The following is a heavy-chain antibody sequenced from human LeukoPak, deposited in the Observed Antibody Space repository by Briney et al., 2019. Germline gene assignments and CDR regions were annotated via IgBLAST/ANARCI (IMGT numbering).Heavy chain of an antibody. D-gene: IGHD3-22*01. CDR1: GLTYNDYY. J-gene: IGHJ1*01. V-gene: IGHV3-11*01. CDR3: AREARYYYDSSGYYYGYFQH. CDR2: ISSSGSTI. Sequence: GGSVTLSCALSGLTYNDYYKRWPRDARGKAREGVSYISSSGSTIYYADSVKCRFTISRDNAKNSLYLQMNSLRAEDTAVYYCAREARYYYDSSGYYYGYFQHWGQGTLVTVSS.